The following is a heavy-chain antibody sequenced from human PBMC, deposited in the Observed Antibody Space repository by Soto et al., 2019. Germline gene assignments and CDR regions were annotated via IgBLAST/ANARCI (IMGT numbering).Heavy chain of an antibody. CDR1: GYTFTSYG. D-gene: IGHD3-22*01. J-gene: IGHJ4*02. V-gene: IGHV1-18*01. Sequence: QVQLVQSGAEVKKPGASVKVSCKASGYTFTSYGISWVRQAPGQGLEWMGWISAYNGNTNYAQKLQGRVTMTTDTSTNTAYRELRSLKSDDTALYSCARDPPGYSSDSSGYPDYGGQGTLVTVSS. CDR3: ARDPPGYSSDSSGYPDY. CDR2: ISAYNGNT.